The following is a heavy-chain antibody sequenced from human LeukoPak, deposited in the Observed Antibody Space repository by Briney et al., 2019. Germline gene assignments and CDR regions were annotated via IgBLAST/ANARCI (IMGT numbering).Heavy chain of an antibody. CDR3: VIEYCSSGSCYSEYSHH. D-gene: IGHD2-15*01. J-gene: IGHJ1*01. V-gene: IGHV3-74*01. CDR1: GFTFSSYW. Sequence: PGGSLRLSCAASGFTFSSYWMHWLRQAPGKGLVWVSRINSDGSSTSYADSVKGRFTISRDNAKNTLYLQMNSLRAEDRPVYYCVIEYCSSGSCYSEYSHHWCQGTLVTVSS. CDR2: INSDGSST.